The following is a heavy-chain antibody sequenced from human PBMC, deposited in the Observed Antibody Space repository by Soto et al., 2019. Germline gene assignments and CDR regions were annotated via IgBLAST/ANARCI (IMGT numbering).Heavy chain of an antibody. D-gene: IGHD3-22*01. V-gene: IGHV4-61*01. CDR2: IDYSGST. J-gene: IGHJ6*02. CDR1: GGSVRGGYYY. Sequence: PSETLSLTCTVSGGSVRGGYYYWSWIRQPPGKGLEWIGYIDYSGSTNYNPSLKSRVTMSIDTSKNQFSLKLSSVTAADTAVYYCAMIVQKDGRLLSNYYYGMDVWGQGTTVTVS. CDR3: AMIVQKDGRLLSNYYYGMDV.